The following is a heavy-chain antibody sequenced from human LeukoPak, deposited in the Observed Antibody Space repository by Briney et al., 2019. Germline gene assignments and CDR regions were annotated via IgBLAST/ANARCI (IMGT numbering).Heavy chain of an antibody. CDR1: GFTFRSYA. Sequence: GRSLRLSCAASGFTFRSYAMHWVRQAPGKELEWVAVISYDGSNKYYADSVKGRFTISRDNSKNTLYLQMNSLRAEDTAVYYCARDGVELAFDYWGQGTLVTVPS. CDR3: ARDGVELAFDY. V-gene: IGHV3-30-3*01. D-gene: IGHD1-26*01. CDR2: ISYDGSNK. J-gene: IGHJ4*02.